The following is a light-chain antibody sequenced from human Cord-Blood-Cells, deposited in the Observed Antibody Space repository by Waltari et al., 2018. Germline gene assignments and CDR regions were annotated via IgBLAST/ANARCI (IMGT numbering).Light chain of an antibody. CDR3: QQYYRTPLT. CDR1: PSVLYSSNNENY. J-gene: IGKJ4*01. V-gene: IGKV4-1*01. CDR2: WAA. Sequence: DIVMTQTPDSLAVSLCERDSINCNSSPSVLYSSNNENYLTWSQQKPGQPPKLLISWAATPECVVPDRFSGSWSGTDFTLTTRSLQAEDVAVYYCQQYYRTPLTFGGGTKVEIK.